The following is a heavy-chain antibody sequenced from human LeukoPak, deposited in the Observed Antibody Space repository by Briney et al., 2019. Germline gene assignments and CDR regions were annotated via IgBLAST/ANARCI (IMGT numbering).Heavy chain of an antibody. CDR1: GYSISSGYY. CDR3: ARVRGGSSSIHFLARRNYYYYYMDV. D-gene: IGHD6-13*01. J-gene: IGHJ6*03. V-gene: IGHV4-38-2*02. Sequence: SETLSLTCTVSGYSISSGYYWGWIRQPPGKGLEWIGSIYHSGSTYYNPSLKSRVTISVDTSKNQFSLKLSSVTAADTAVYYCARVRGGSSSIHFLARRNYYYYYMDVWGKGTTVTVSS. CDR2: IYHSGST.